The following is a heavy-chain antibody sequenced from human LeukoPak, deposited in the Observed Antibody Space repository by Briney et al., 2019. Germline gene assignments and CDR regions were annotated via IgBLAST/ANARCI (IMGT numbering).Heavy chain of an antibody. D-gene: IGHD3-22*01. J-gene: IGHJ4*02. CDR1: GFTFSSYA. CDR3: TTGYYYDSSGYPF. V-gene: IGHV3-15*01. CDR2: IKSKTDGGTT. Sequence: GGSLRLSCAASGFTFSSYAMSWVRQAPGKGLEWVGRIKSKTDGGTTDYAAPVKGRFTISRDDSKNTLYLQMNSLKTEDTAVYYCTTGYYYDSSGYPFWGQGTLVTVSS.